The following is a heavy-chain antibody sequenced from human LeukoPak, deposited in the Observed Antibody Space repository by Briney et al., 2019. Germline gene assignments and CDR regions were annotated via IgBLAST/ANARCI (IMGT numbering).Heavy chain of an antibody. CDR3: ARDSMVRGADDAFDI. D-gene: IGHD3-10*01. CDR1: GFTFSSYA. Sequence: PGGSLRLSCAASGFTFSSYAMHWVRQAPGKGLEWVAVISYDGSNKYYADSVKGRFTISRDNSKDTLYLQMNSLRAEDTAVYYCARDSMVRGADDAFDIWGQGTMVTVSS. CDR2: ISYDGSNK. J-gene: IGHJ3*02. V-gene: IGHV3-30*04.